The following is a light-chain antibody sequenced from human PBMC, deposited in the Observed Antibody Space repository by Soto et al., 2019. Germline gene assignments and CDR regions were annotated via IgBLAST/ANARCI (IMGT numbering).Light chain of an antibody. V-gene: IGKV3-20*01. CDR1: QSISSNY. Sequence: DIVMTQSPGTLSLSPGERATLSCRASQSISSNYLAWYQQKPGQSPWLLIYGASSRATGIPDRFSGRGSGTDFTLTISRLEPEDFAVYFCQQYGTSPRTFGQGTKVEIK. J-gene: IGKJ1*01. CDR3: QQYGTSPRT. CDR2: GAS.